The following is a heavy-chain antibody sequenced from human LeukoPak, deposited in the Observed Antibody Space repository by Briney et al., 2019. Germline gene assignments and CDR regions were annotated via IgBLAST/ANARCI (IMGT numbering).Heavy chain of an antibody. CDR2: ISGSGGST. CDR3: AKDEWYSGRRPG. J-gene: IGHJ4*02. Sequence: PGGSLRLSCAASGFTFSSYAMSWVRQAPGKGLEWVSAISGSGGSTYYADSVKGRFTISRDNSKNTLHLQMNSLRAEDTAVYYCAKDEWYSGRRPGWGQGTLVTVSS. V-gene: IGHV3-23*01. CDR1: GFTFSSYA. D-gene: IGHD1-26*01.